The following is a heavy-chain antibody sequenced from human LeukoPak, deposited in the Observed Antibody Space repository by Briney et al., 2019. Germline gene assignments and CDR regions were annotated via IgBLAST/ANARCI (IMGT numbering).Heavy chain of an antibody. D-gene: IGHD6-13*01. CDR1: GGYISSSNW. CDR2: IFHSGST. CDR3: ARGEGYSSTWYQPHFDY. V-gene: IGHV4-4*02. Sequence: SSRTLSLTCAVSGGYISSSNWWSWVRQAPGKGLEWIGEIFHSGSTKYNPSLKSRVTISVDKSKNQFSLKLSSVTAADTAVYYCARGEGYSSTWYQPHFDYWGQGILVTVSS. J-gene: IGHJ4*02.